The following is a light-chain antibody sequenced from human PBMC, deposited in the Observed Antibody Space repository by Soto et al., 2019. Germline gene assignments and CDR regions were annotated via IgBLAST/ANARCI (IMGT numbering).Light chain of an antibody. CDR2: DAS. CDR1: QSVSSSY. CDR3: QQYGSSPRT. V-gene: IGKV3-20*01. J-gene: IGKJ4*01. Sequence: EIVLTQSPGTLSLSPGERATLSCRASQSVSSSYLAWYQQKPGQPPRLLIYDASSRATGIPDRFSGSGSGTDFTLTISRLEPEDFAVYYCQQYGSSPRTFAGGTKVEIK.